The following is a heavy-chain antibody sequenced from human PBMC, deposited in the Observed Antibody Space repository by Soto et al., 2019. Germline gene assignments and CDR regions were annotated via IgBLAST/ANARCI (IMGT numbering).Heavy chain of an antibody. CDR3: ARGPEGIAAALHY. V-gene: IGHV3-21*03. D-gene: IGHD6-13*01. CDR1: GSTVRTYG. J-gene: IGHJ4*02. CDR2: ISSRGRFI. Sequence: GFLLSRCSASGSTVRTYGVNWIRRAPGGGLEWVASISSRGRFIYYADSVKGRFNISRDDAEKSRYLQMNSLRAEDTALYHCARGPEGIAAALHYRGQGTLVTVYS.